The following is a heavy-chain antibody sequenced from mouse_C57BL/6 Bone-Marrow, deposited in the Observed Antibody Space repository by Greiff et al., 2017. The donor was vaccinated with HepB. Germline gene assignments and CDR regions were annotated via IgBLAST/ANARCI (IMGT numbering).Heavy chain of an antibody. D-gene: IGHD1-1*01. CDR2: ISDGGSYT. CDR1: GFTFSSYA. J-gene: IGHJ3*01. V-gene: IGHV5-4*01. CDR3: ARDVLLLNY. Sequence: EVQRVESGGGLVKPGGSLKLSCAASGFTFSSYAMSWVRQTPEKRLEWVATISDGGSYTYYPDNVKVRFTISRDNAKNNLYLQMSHLKSEDTAMYYCARDVLLLNYWGQGTLVTVSA.